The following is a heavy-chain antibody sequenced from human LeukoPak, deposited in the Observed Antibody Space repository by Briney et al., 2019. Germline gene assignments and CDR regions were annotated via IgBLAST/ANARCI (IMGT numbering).Heavy chain of an antibody. Sequence: SETLSLTCAVYGGSFSGYYWSWIRQPPGKGLEWIGEINHSGSTNYNPSLKSRVTISVDTSKNQFSLKLSSVTAADTAVYYCARGLITFGGVIAVFDYWGQGTLVTVSS. J-gene: IGHJ4*02. CDR2: INHSGST. V-gene: IGHV4-34*01. CDR1: GGSFSGYY. D-gene: IGHD3-16*02. CDR3: ARGLITFGGVIAVFDY.